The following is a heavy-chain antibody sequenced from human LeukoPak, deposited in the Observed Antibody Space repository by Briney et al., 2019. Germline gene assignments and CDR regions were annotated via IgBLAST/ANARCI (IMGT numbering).Heavy chain of an antibody. CDR3: AKSRITMVRGVIPPDFDY. D-gene: IGHD3-10*01. J-gene: IGHJ4*02. V-gene: IGHV3-23*01. Sequence: GGSLRLSCAASGFTFSSSAMTWVRQAPGEGLEWVSTISGSSYTTFYADSVQGRFTISRDNSRNTLYLQMNSLRAEDTAVYYCAKSRITMVRGVIPPDFDYWGQGTLVTVPS. CDR2: ISGSSYTT. CDR1: GFTFSSSA.